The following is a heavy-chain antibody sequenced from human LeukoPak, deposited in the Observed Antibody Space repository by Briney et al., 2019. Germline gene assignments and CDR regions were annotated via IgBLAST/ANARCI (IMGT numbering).Heavy chain of an antibody. D-gene: IGHD6-6*01. CDR3: ARARGSSSGAFDI. CDR1: GGSISSGGYY. V-gene: IGHV4-30-2*01. J-gene: IGHJ3*02. Sequence: SETLSLTCTVSGGSISSGGYYWSWIRQPPGKGLEWIGYIYHSGSTYYNPSLKSRVTISVDRSKNQFSLKLSSVTAADTAAYYCARARGSSSGAFDIWGQGTMVTVSS. CDR2: IYHSGST.